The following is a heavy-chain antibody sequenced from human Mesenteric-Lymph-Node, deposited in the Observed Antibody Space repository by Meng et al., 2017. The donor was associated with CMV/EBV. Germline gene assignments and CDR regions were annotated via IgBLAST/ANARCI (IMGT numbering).Heavy chain of an antibody. V-gene: IGHV5-51*01. Sequence: NVSCKGSGYTFSNYWLGWVRQVPGKGLEWMGSIDPGDSETRYSPAFQGHITISVDKSISTAYLQWRCLKASDSAVYYCARHELPANRGDYWGQGAMVTVSS. J-gene: IGHJ4*01. D-gene: IGHD3-10*01. CDR3: ARHELPANRGDY. CDR2: IDPGDSET. CDR1: GYTFSNYW.